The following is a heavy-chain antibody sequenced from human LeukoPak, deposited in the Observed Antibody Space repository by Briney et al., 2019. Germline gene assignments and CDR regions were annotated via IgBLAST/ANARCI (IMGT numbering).Heavy chain of an antibody. CDR1: GFTFGSYA. Sequence: TGGSLRLSCTASGFTFGSYAMSWVRQAPGKGLEWVSAISGSGGSTYYADSVKGRFTISRDNSKSTLYLQMNSLRAEDTAVYYCARSSGSNRPFDYWGQGTLVTVSS. V-gene: IGHV3-23*01. CDR2: ISGSGGST. CDR3: ARSSGSNRPFDY. J-gene: IGHJ4*02. D-gene: IGHD1-26*01.